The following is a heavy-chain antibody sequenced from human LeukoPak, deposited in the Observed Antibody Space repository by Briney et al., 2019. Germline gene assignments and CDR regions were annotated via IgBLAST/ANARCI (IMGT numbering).Heavy chain of an antibody. V-gene: IGHV4-34*01. CDR3: ARTNYYDSSGYSVFDY. CDR2: INHSGST. D-gene: IGHD3-22*01. Sequence: SETLSLTCAVYGGSFSGYYWSWIRQPPGKGLEWIGEINHSGSTNYNPSLKSRVTISVDTSKNQFSLKLSSVTAADTAVYYCARTNYYDSSGYSVFDYWGQGTLVTVSS. J-gene: IGHJ4*02. CDR1: GGSFSGYY.